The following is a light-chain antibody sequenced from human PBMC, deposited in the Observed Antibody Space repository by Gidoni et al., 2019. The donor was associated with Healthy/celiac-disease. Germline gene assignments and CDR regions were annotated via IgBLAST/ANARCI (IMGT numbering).Light chain of an antibody. J-gene: IGKJ4*01. CDR3: QQDGSSPT. CDR1: QSVSSSY. CDR2: CAS. V-gene: IGKV3-20*01. Sequence: IVLPQSPGTLSLSPGESATLSCRASQSVSSSYFAWYQQKPGQAPRLLIYCASSRATGIPDRFSGSGSGTDFTLTISRLEPEDVAVYYCQQDGSSPTVXGXTKVEIK.